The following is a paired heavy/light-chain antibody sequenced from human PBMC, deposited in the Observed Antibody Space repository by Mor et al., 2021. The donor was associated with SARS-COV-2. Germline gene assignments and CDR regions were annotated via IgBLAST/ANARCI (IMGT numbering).Heavy chain of an antibody. CDR1: GFTFSDYY. CDR3: ARDLGLSRGFGP. J-gene: IGHJ5*02. D-gene: IGHD2-2*01. V-gene: IGHV3-11*04. Sequence: QVQLVESGGGLVKPGGSLRLSCAASGFTFSDYYMTWIRQGPGEGLEWISYISSSGGTIYYADSVKGRFTISRDNAKNSLYLQMHSLRAEDTAVYYCARDLGLSRGFGPWGQGTLVTVSS. CDR2: ISSSGGTI.
Light chain of an antibody. V-gene: IGKV1-39*01. Sequence: DIQMAQSPSSLSASVGDRVTITCRASQSISNYLNWYQQRPGKAPKVLIYAASSLHSGVPSRFSGGGSGTDFTLTISSLQPEDLATYYCQQTYSTPPFTFGPGTKVNI. CDR2: AAS. J-gene: IGKJ3*01. CDR1: QSISNY. CDR3: QQTYSTPPFT.